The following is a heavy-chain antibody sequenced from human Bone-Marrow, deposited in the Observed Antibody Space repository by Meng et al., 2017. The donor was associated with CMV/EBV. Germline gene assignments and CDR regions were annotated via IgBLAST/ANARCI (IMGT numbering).Heavy chain of an antibody. J-gene: IGHJ6*01. V-gene: IGHV3-21*01. Sequence: GESLKISCAASGFTFSSYSMNWVRQAPGKGLEWVSSISSSSYIYYADSVKGRFTISRDNAKNSLYLQMNSLRAEDTAVYYCARDRFGYCSGGSCYSGGMDVWGQGTTVTLSS. D-gene: IGHD2-15*01. CDR1: GFTFSSYS. CDR2: ISSSSYI. CDR3: ARDRFGYCSGGSCYSGGMDV.